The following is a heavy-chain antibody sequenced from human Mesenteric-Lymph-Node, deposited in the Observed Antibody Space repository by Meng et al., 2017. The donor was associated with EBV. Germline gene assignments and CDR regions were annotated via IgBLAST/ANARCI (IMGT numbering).Heavy chain of an antibody. Sequence: ESVPGVVDAAGTHTLGCSVKVSSNSCSNVLSWVRNPPGREREWIGENFHGGNTHNNPSLKSRSTITLDKPINQFALKMNALTVVDTAVYYCAGVYFRVFATRACQYYFDLWGQGTLVTVSS. V-gene: IGHV4-4*02. CDR3: AGVYFRVFATRACQYYFDL. D-gene: IGHD2/OR15-2a*01. CDR2: NFHGGNT. J-gene: IGHJ4*02. CDR1: VSSNSCSNV.